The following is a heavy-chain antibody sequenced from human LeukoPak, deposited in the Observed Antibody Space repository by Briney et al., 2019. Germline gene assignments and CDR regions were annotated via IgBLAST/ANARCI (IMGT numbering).Heavy chain of an antibody. D-gene: IGHD3-9*01. J-gene: IGHJ4*02. Sequence: GGSLRLSCAASGFTFSSYSMNWVRQAPGKGLEWVTSISSSSSYIYYADSVKGRFTISRDNAKNSLYLQMNSLRAEDTAVYYCAAGDHYDILTGYYREDQDRFDYWGQGTLVTVSS. CDR3: AAGDHYDILTGYYREDQDRFDY. CDR2: ISSSSSYI. V-gene: IGHV3-21*01. CDR1: GFTFSSYS.